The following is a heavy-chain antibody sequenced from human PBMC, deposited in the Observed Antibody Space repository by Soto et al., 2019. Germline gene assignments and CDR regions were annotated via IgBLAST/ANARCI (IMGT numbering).Heavy chain of an antibody. J-gene: IGHJ5*02. CDR1: GGSFSGYY. CDR2: INHSGST. D-gene: IGHD1-26*01. Sequence: SETLSLTCAVYGGSFSGYYWSWIRQPPGTGLEWIGEINHSGSTNYNPSLKSRVTISVDTSKNQFSLKLSSVTAADTAVYYCARGPRSRVGATPMRWFDPWGQGTLVTVSS. CDR3: ARGPRSRVGATPMRWFDP. V-gene: IGHV4-34*01.